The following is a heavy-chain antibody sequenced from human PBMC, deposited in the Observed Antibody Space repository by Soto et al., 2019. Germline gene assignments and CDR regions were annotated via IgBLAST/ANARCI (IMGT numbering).Heavy chain of an antibody. Sequence: QVQLQQWGAGLLKPSETLSLTCAVHGGSFRGYHWTWIRQPPGKGLEWIGEINNSGSTNDNPSLKSRVTISRDTSKNQFSPSLSSVTAADTAIYYCARGGYTSGWFRFWGQGILVTVSS. CDR2: INNSGST. D-gene: IGHD6-19*01. CDR3: ARGGYTSGWFRF. J-gene: IGHJ4*02. CDR1: GGSFRGYH. V-gene: IGHV4-34*01.